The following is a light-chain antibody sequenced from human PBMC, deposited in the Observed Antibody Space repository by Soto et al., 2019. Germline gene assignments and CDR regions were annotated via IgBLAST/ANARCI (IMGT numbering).Light chain of an antibody. CDR1: SNDVGGYNY. CDR2: DIF. V-gene: IGLV2-14*03. J-gene: IGLJ1*01. CDR3: SSYTSSSTLHV. Sequence: QSVLTQPASVSGSPGQSITISCTGTSNDVGGYNYVSWYQHHPGKAPKLMIYDIFNRPSGISNRFSGSKSGNTASLTISGLLAEDEAYYYCSSYTSSSTLHVFGTGTKLTVL.